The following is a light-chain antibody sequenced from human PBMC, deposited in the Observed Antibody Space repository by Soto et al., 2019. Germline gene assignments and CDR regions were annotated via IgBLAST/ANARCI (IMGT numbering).Light chain of an antibody. Sequence: QSVLTQPPSAPGTPGQRVTISCSGSRSSIGTNTVNWYQQFPGTAPKVLIYSTNQRPSGVPDRFSGSKSGTSASLAISGLQSEDEADYYCAAWDDGLNGWVFGGGTKVTVL. CDR3: AAWDDGLNGWV. V-gene: IGLV1-44*01. CDR2: STN. J-gene: IGLJ3*02. CDR1: RSSIGTNT.